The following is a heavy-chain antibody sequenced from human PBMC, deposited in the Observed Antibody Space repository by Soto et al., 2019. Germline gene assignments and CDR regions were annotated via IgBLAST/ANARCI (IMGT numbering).Heavy chain of an antibody. D-gene: IGHD1-26*01. Sequence: PGGSLRLSCAASGFIFENFGMSWVRQAPGKGLEWISSISGSGFKKYYADSVKGRFTISRDNSESTVYLELNNLSAEDTAVYHCAKNQGVELVPLATVDWFDPWGQGSLVTVS. CDR2: ISGSGFKK. CDR3: AKNQGVELVPLATVDWFDP. CDR1: GFIFENFG. J-gene: IGHJ5*02. V-gene: IGHV3-23*01.